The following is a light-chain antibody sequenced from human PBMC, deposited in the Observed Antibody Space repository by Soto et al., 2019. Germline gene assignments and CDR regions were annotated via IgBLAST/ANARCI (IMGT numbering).Light chain of an antibody. V-gene: IGKV3-20*01. CDR1: QSVSSSF. CDR3: QQYGTSPLT. Sequence: ELVLTQSPGTLSLSPGETATLSCRASQSVSSSFLAWYQQKVGQAPRLLIYATSSRAPGIPDRFSGSGSGTDFTLTISRLEPEDFAVYYCQQYGTSPLTFGPGTKVDI. J-gene: IGKJ3*01. CDR2: ATS.